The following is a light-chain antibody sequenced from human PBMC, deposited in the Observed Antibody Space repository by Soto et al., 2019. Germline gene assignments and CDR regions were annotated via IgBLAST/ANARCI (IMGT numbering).Light chain of an antibody. J-gene: IGLJ1*01. Sequence: QSVLTQPASVSGSPGQSITISCTGTSSDVGGYNYVSWYQQHPGKAPKLMIYDVSNRPSGVSNRFSGSKSGNTASLTISGLQAEDVADYYCSSYTSSSTPVFGTGTKVTVL. CDR1: SSDVGGYNY. CDR3: SSYTSSSTPV. CDR2: DVS. V-gene: IGLV2-14*01.